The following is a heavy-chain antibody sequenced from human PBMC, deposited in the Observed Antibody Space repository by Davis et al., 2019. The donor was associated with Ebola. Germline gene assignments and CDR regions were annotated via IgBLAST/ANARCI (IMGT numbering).Heavy chain of an antibody. CDR1: GVSFSGYY. CDR3: ARGGGSGGYGMDV. J-gene: IGHJ6*02. V-gene: IGHV4-34*01. CDR2: INHSGRT. D-gene: IGHD6-25*01. Sequence: MPSETLSLTCAVYGVSFSGYYWNWIRQPPGKGLEWIGEINHSGRTNYNPSLKSRVTMSVDTSKNQFSLRVRSVTAADTAVYYCARGGGSGGYGMDVWGQGTTVTVSS.